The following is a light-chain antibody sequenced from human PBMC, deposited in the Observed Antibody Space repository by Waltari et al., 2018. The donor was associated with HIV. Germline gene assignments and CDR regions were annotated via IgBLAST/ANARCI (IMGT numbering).Light chain of an antibody. J-gene: IGLJ2*01. Sequence: QSVLTQPPSASGTPGQRVTISCSGSSSNVGRNSVSWYRQFPGTAPKLLIYKTNQRPSGVPVRFSGSKSGTSASLAISGLQSDDESVYYCAAWDDSLNGPLFGGGTQLTVL. CDR3: AAWDDSLNGPL. CDR1: SSNVGRNS. CDR2: KTN. V-gene: IGLV1-44*01.